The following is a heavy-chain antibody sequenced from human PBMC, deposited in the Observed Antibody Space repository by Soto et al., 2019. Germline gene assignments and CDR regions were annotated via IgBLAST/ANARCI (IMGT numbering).Heavy chain of an antibody. J-gene: IGHJ6*02. CDR2: ISGSGSTT. CDR3: AKGPTIFGVVITFEYYYGMDV. V-gene: IGHV3-23*01. Sequence: GGSLRLSCAASGFILSSSAMSWVRQAPGKGLEWVSAISGSGSTTYYADSVKGRFTISGDNSRNTVYLQMNSLRAEDTAVYYCAKGPTIFGVVITFEYYYGMDVWGQGTTVTVSS. D-gene: IGHD3-3*01. CDR1: GFILSSSA.